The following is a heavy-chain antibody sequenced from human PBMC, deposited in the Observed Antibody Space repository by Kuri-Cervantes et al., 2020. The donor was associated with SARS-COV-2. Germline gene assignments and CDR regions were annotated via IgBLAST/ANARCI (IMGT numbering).Heavy chain of an antibody. CDR2: INHSGST. CDR3: ARLAYYYGSGSYYNVLFFDY. D-gene: IGHD3-10*01. Sequence: SQTLSLTCAVYGGSFSGYYWSWICQPPGKGLEWIGEINHSGSTNYNPSLKSRVTISVDTSKNQFSLKLSSVTAADTAVYYCARLAYYYGSGSYYNVLFFDYWGQGTRVTVSS. V-gene: IGHV4-34*01. J-gene: IGHJ4*02. CDR1: GGSFSGYY.